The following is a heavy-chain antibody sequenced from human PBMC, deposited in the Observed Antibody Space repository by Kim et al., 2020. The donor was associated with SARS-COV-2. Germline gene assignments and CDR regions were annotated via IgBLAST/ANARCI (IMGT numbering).Heavy chain of an antibody. CDR2: ITDSGGNT. J-gene: IGHJ4*02. Sequence: GGSLRLSCAASGFTFSTYAMSWVRQAPGKGLEWVSAITDSGGNTYYADSVKGRFTVSRDNSKNTLYLQMNSLRAEDTAIYYCAKPRSPLAAPEYWGQGTLVTVSS. CDR1: GFTFSTYA. V-gene: IGHV3-23*01. D-gene: IGHD3-16*01. CDR3: AKPRSPLAAPEY.